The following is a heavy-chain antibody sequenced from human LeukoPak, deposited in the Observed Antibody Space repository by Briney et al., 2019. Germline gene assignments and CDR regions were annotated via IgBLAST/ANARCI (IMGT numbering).Heavy chain of an antibody. Sequence: ASVKVSCKASGYTLTDYYLHWVRQAPGQGLKWMGWMNPNSGATHYAQSFQARVTMTRDTSIALSYMELTGLESDDTAVYYCARGRRILGGPENAGDFFDFWGQGSLVTVSS. CDR1: GYTLTDYY. J-gene: IGHJ4*01. D-gene: IGHD3-16*01. V-gene: IGHV1-2*02. CDR2: MNPNSGAT. CDR3: ARGRRILGGPENAGDFFDF.